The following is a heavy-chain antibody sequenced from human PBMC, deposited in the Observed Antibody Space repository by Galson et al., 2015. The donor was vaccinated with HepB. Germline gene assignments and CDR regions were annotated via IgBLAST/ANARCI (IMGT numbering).Heavy chain of an antibody. Sequence: SVKVSCKASGYTFTSDDINWVRQATGQGLEWMGWMNPNSGNTGYAQKIQVRVTMTMNTSKSTAYMELSSLRSEDTAVYYCARVKPFEGDGDNWNYMYWFDPWGQGTLVTVSS. CDR2: MNPNSGNT. CDR3: ARVKPFEGDGDNWNYMYWFDP. D-gene: IGHD1-7*01. J-gene: IGHJ5*02. CDR1: GYTFTSDD. V-gene: IGHV1-8*01.